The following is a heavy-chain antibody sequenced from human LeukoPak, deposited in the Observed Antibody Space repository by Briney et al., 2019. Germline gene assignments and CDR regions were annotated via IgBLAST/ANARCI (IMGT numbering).Heavy chain of an antibody. CDR2: IWNDGSYK. CDR1: GFTFSSCG. Sequence: GGSLRLSCAVSGFTFSSCGMHWVRQAPGKGLEWVAVIWNDGSYKYYADSVKGRFTISRDNSKNTLYLEMNSLRAEDTAVYYCAKPTRGSGSFLIEYWGQGTLVTVSS. D-gene: IGHD1-26*01. V-gene: IGHV3-33*06. J-gene: IGHJ4*02. CDR3: AKPTRGSGSFLIEY.